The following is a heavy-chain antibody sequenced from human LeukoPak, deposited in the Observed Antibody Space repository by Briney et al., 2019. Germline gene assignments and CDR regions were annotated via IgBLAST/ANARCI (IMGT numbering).Heavy chain of an antibody. Sequence: GASVKVSCKASGYTFTSYDINWVRQATGQGLEWMGWMNPNSGNTGYAQKFQGRVAMTRNTSISTAYMELSSLRSEDTAVYYCVLGATIKYFDYWGQGTLVTVSS. D-gene: IGHD5-24*01. V-gene: IGHV1-8*01. CDR2: MNPNSGNT. J-gene: IGHJ4*02. CDR3: VLGATIKYFDY. CDR1: GYTFTSYD.